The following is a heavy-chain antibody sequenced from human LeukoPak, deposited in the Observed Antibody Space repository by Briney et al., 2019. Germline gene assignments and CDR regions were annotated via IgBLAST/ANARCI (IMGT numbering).Heavy chain of an antibody. CDR2: ISYDVSNK. Sequence: TGRSLRLSCAASGFTFSSYAMHWVRQAPGKGREWVAVISYDVSNKYYADSVKGRFTISRDNSKNTLYLQMNSLRAEDTAVYYCARDPAVGIKRNSGGYFDYWGQGTLVTVSS. J-gene: IGHJ4*02. CDR1: GFTFSSYA. CDR3: ARDPAVGIKRNSGGYFDY. V-gene: IGHV3-30*04. D-gene: IGHD2-21*01.